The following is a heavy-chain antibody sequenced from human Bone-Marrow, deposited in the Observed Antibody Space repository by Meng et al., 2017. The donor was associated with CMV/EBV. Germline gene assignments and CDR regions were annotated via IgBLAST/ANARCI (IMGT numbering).Heavy chain of an antibody. CDR2: VNYSGET. J-gene: IGHJ5*01. V-gene: IGHV4-34*01. D-gene: IGHD4-17*01. CDR1: GGSFSDWF. CDR3: ARHGYGDYDS. Sequence: SETLSLTCAVYGGSFSDWFWSWIRQPPGKGLEWIGDVNYSGETNYTPSLKSRVTISVDTSKNQFSLKLNSVTAADTAVYYCARHGYGDYDSWGQGGRVTVSS.